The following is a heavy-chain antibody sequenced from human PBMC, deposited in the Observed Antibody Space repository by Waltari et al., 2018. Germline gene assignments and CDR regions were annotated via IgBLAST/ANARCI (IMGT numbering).Heavy chain of an antibody. D-gene: IGHD1-7*01. V-gene: IGHV4-38-2*01. CDR2: IYHSGST. CDR1: GYSISSGYY. J-gene: IGHJ4*02. Sequence: QVQLQESGPGLVKPSETLSLTCAVSGYSISSGYYWGWIRQPPGKGLEWIGSIYHSGSTYYNPSLKSRVTISVDKSKNQFSLKLSSVTAADTAVYYCATSNWNYERPPDYWGQGTLVTVSS. CDR3: ATSNWNYERPPDY.